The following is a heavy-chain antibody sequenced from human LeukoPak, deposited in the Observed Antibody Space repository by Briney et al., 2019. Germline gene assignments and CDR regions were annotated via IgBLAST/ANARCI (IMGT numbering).Heavy chain of an antibody. J-gene: IGHJ4*02. D-gene: IGHD5-24*01. Sequence: GGSLRLSCAASGFTLSDYSMTWVRQAPGKGLEWISYIGISSGNTKYADSVKGRFTISGDKAKNSLYLQMNSLRVEDTAVYYCARDYKYAFDNWGQGTLVTVSS. CDR3: ARDYKYAFDN. CDR2: IGISSGNT. V-gene: IGHV3-48*01. CDR1: GFTLSDYS.